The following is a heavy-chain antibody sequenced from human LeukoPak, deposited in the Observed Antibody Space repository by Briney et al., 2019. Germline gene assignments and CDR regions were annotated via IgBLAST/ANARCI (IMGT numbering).Heavy chain of an antibody. V-gene: IGHV3-23*01. CDR2: ISGSGGST. Sequence: PGGSLRLSCAASGFTFSSYAMSWVRQAPGKGLEWVSAISGSGGSTYYADPVKGRFTISRDNSRNTLYLQMNSLRAEDTAVYYCAKDYDSVWGGVDYWGQGTLVTVSS. CDR3: AKDYDSVWGGVDY. D-gene: IGHD3-16*01. CDR1: GFTFSSYA. J-gene: IGHJ4*02.